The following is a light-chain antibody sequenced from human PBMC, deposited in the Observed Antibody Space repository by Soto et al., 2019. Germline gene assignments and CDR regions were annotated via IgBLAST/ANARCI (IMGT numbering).Light chain of an antibody. J-gene: IGKJ1*01. V-gene: IGKV3-20*01. CDR2: DAS. Sequence: EIVLTQSPGTLSLSPGERATLSCRASQSVSSNYLAWYQQKPGQAPRPLIYDASSRATGIPDRFSGSGSGTDFTLTISRLEPEDFAVYYCQQYASSPRTFGQGTKVDI. CDR3: QQYASSPRT. CDR1: QSVSSNY.